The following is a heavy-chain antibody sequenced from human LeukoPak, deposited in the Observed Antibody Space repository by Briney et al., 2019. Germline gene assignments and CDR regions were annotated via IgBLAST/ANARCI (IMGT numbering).Heavy chain of an antibody. D-gene: IGHD3-3*01. CDR1: GGTFTSYD. J-gene: IGHJ5*02. V-gene: IGHV1-8*03. CDR2: MNPNSGNT. Sequence: ASVKVSCKASGGTFTSYDINWVRQATGQGLEWMGWMNPNSGNTGYAQKFQGRVTITRNTSISTAYMELSSLRSEDTAVYYCARVGRGSDFWSGYYEGPNWFDPWGQGTLVTVSS. CDR3: ARVGRGSDFWSGYYEGPNWFDP.